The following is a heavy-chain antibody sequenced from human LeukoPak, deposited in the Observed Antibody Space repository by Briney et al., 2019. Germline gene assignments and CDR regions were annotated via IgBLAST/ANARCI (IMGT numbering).Heavy chain of an antibody. CDR2: INPNSGGT. CDR1: GYTFSANL. V-gene: IGHV1-2*02. CDR3: AMDPAA. J-gene: IGHJ5*02. D-gene: IGHD3/OR15-3a*01. Sequence: GASVKVSCKASGYTFSANLMNWVRQAPGQGLEWMGWINPNSGGTNYAQKFQGRVTMTRDTSISTAYMELNRLRSDDTAVYYCAMDPAAWGQGTLVTVSS.